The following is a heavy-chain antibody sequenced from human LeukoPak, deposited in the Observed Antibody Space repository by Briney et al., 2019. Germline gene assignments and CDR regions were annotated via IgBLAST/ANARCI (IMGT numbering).Heavy chain of an antibody. J-gene: IGHJ4*02. CDR3: ARDHQEYCSGGSCTYFDY. CDR1: GFSFGDYV. CDR2: IKQDGSEK. V-gene: IGHV3-7*01. Sequence: NPGGPLRLSCLTSGFSFGDYVVSWFRQAPGKGREWVANIKQDGSEKYYVDSVKGRFTISRDNAKNSLYLQMNSLRAEDTAVYYCARDHQEYCSGGSCTYFDYWGQGTLVTVSS. D-gene: IGHD2-15*01.